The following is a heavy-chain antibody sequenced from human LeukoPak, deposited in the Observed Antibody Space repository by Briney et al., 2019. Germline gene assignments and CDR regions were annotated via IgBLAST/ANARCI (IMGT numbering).Heavy chain of an antibody. CDR3: AKGAIVPAAPTYYYYYYMDV. D-gene: IGHD2-2*01. CDR2: ISSSSSTI. V-gene: IGHV3-48*01. CDR1: GFTFSSYS. J-gene: IGHJ6*03. Sequence: GGSLRLSCAASGFTFSSYSMNWVRQAPGKGLEWVPYISSSSSTIYYADSMKGRFTISRDNAKNSLYLQMNSLRAEDTAVFYCAKGAIVPAAPTYYYYYYMDVWGKGTTVTVSS.